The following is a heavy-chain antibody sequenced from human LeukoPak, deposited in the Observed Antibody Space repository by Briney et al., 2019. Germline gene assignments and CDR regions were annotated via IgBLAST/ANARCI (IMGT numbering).Heavy chain of an antibody. CDR3: ARARWAVVPARPYNWFDP. CDR2: IYTSGST. Sequence: SETLSLTCTVSGGSIGSYYWSWIRQPAGKGLEWIGRIYTSGSTNYNPSLKSRVTMSVDTSKNQFSLKLSSVTAADTAVYYCARARWAVVPARPYNWFDPWGQGTLVTVSS. V-gene: IGHV4-4*07. D-gene: IGHD2-2*01. CDR1: GGSIGSYY. J-gene: IGHJ5*02.